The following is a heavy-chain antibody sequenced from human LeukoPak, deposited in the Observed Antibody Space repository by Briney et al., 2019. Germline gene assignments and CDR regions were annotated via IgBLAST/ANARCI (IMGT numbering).Heavy chain of an antibody. CDR3: AKECDYSPGHKFDL. CDR2: LFSGGGRT. J-gene: IGHJ4*02. V-gene: IGHV3-23*01. CDR1: GFTFNNYL. D-gene: IGHD3-10*01. Sequence: GGSLRLSCAASGFTFNNYLMSWVRQAPGKGLEWVSVLFSGGGRTLYADSVKGRFTISGDTSRTTLYLQMNGLRAEDTAVYYCAKECDYSPGHKFDLWGQGTLVTVSS.